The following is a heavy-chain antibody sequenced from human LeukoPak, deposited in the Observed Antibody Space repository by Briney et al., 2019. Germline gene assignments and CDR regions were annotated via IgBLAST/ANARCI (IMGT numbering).Heavy chain of an antibody. CDR2: INPSGGST. CDR3: ARDGSVAYYQFLLYYFDY. V-gene: IGHV1-46*01. CDR1: GYTFTSYY. Sequence: GASVKVSCKASGYTFTSYYMHWVRQAPGQGLEWMGIINPSGGSTSYAQKFQGRVTMTRDTSTSTVYMELSSLRSEDTAVYYCARDGSVAYYQFLLYYFDYWGQGTLVTVSS. J-gene: IGHJ4*02. D-gene: IGHD3-22*01.